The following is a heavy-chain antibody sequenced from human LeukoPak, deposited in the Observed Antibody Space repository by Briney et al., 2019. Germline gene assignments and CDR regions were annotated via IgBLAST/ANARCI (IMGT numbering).Heavy chain of an antibody. D-gene: IGHD2-2*01. CDR3: AKGSSTSCYYNWFDP. Sequence: PGGSLRLSCAASGFTFNSYAMSWVRQAPGKGLEWVSAISGSGGSTYYADSVKGRFAISRDNSKNTLYLQMNSLRAEDTAVYYCAKGSSTSCYYNWFDPWGQGTLVTVSS. J-gene: IGHJ5*02. V-gene: IGHV3-23*01. CDR2: ISGSGGST. CDR1: GFTFNSYA.